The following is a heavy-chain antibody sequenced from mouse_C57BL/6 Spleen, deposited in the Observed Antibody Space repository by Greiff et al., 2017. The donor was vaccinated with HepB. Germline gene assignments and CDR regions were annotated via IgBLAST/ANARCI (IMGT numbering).Heavy chain of an antibody. CDR1: GYTFTSYW. CDR2: IYPGNSDT. Sequence: EVQLQQSGPVLARPGASVKMSCKTSGYTFTSYWMHWVKQRPGQGLEWIGAIYPGNSDTSYNQKFKGKAKLTAVTSASTAYMELSSLTNEDSAVYYCTKTTVVATEYFDYWGQGTTLTVSS. J-gene: IGHJ2*01. D-gene: IGHD1-1*01. V-gene: IGHV1-5*01. CDR3: TKTTVVATEYFDY.